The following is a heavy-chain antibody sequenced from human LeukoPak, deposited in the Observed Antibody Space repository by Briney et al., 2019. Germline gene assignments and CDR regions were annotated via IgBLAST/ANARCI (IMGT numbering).Heavy chain of an antibody. Sequence: GGSLRLSCAASGFTFSSYGMHWVRQAPGKGLEWVAFIRYDGSNKYYADSVKGRFTISRDNSKNTLYLQMNSLRAEDTAVYYCAKTRSIAAAGSPNDVWGKGTTVTVSS. J-gene: IGHJ6*04. V-gene: IGHV3-30*02. CDR1: GFTFSSYG. CDR2: IRYDGSNK. D-gene: IGHD6-13*01. CDR3: AKTRSIAAAGSPNDV.